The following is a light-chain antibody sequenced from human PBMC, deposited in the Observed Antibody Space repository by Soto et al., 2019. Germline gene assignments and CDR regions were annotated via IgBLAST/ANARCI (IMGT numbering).Light chain of an antibody. CDR3: FSYAGSSLWV. Sequence: QSALTQPRSVSGSPGQSVTISCTGTSSDVGGYNYVSWYQQHPGKAPKLMIYDVTKRPSGVPDRFSGSKSVNTASLTISGLQAEDEADYYCFSYAGSSLWVFGTGTKVTVL. V-gene: IGLV2-11*01. CDR2: DVT. CDR1: SSDVGGYNY. J-gene: IGLJ1*01.